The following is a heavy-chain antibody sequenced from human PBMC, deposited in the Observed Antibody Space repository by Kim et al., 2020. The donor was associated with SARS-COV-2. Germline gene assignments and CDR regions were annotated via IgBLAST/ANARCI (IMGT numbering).Heavy chain of an antibody. V-gene: IGHV4-34*01. CDR2: INHSGST. CDR1: GGSFSGYY. CDR3: ARGVLWFGEFTLVQGYYYYGMDV. J-gene: IGHJ6*02. Sequence: SETLSPTCAVYGGSFSGYYWSWIRQPPGKGLEWIGEINHSGSTNYNPSLKSRVTISVDTSKNQFSLKLSSVTAADTAVYYCARGVLWFGEFTLVQGYYYYGMDVWGQGTTVTVSS. D-gene: IGHD3-10*01.